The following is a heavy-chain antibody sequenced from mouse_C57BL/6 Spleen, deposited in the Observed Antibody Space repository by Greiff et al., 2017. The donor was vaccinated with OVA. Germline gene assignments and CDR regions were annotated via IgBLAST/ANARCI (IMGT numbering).Heavy chain of an antibody. V-gene: IGHV1-52*01. CDR3: ARRDYGNYLDY. Sequence: QVQLQQPGAELVRPGSSVKLSCKASGYTFTSYWMHWVKQRPIQGLEWIGNIDPSDSETHYNQKFKDKATLTVDKSSSTAYMQLSRLTSEDSAVYYCARRDYGNYLDYWGQGTTLTVSS. D-gene: IGHD2-1*01. CDR2: IDPSDSET. CDR1: GYTFTSYW. J-gene: IGHJ2*01.